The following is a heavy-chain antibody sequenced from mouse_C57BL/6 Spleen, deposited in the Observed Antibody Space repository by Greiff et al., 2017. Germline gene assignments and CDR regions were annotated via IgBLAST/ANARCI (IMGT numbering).Heavy chain of an antibody. V-gene: IGHV1-9*01. J-gene: IGHJ1*03. CDR3: ARGNYCSSIYRYFDV. D-gene: IGHD1-1*01. Sequence: QVQLQQSGPELVKPGASVKISCKASGYTFTDYWIEWVKQRPGHGLEWIGEILPGSGSTNYNEKFKGKATFTADTSSNTAYMQLSSLTTDDSAIYYGARGNYCSSIYRYFDVWGTGTTVTVSS. CDR2: ILPGSGST. CDR1: GYTFTDYW.